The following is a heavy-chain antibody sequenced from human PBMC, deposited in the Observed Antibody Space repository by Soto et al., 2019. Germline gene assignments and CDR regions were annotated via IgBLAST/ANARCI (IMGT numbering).Heavy chain of an antibody. CDR1: GGSISSGGYS. J-gene: IGHJ4*02. Sequence: SETLSLTCAVSGGSISSGGYSWSWIRQPPGKGPEWIGYIYHSGSTYYNTSLKSRVTISVDTSKNQYSLKLSSVTAADTVVYYCARGEGYIAAAGMNIDYWGQGTLVTVSS. CDR2: IYHSGST. V-gene: IGHV4-30-2*01. D-gene: IGHD6-13*01. CDR3: ARGEGYIAAAGMNIDY.